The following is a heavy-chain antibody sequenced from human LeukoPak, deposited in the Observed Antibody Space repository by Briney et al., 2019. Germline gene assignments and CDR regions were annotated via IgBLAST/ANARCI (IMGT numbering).Heavy chain of an antibody. CDR3: ARPYSSYSGSYYFDY. CDR2: IYPGDSDT. J-gene: IGHJ4*02. D-gene: IGHD1-26*01. CDR1: GYSFTSYW. Sequence: GESLKISCQGSGYSFTSYWIGWVRQMPGKGLEWMGIIYPGDSDTRYSPSFQGQVTISADKSISTAYLQWSSLKASDTAMYYCARPYSSYSGSYYFDYWGQGTLVTVSS. V-gene: IGHV5-51*01.